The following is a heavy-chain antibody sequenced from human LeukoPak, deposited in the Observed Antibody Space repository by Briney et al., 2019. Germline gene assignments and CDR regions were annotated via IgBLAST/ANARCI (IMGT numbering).Heavy chain of an antibody. CDR1: GGSISSYY. J-gene: IGHJ4*02. CDR2: IYYSGST. Sequence: SETLSLTCTVSGGSISSYYWSWIRQPPGKGLEWIGYIYYSGSTNYNPSLKSRVTISVDTSKNQFSLKLSSVTAADTAVYYCARGGSGWYVDYWGQGTLVTVSS. CDR3: ARGGSGWYVDY. D-gene: IGHD6-19*01. V-gene: IGHV4-59*01.